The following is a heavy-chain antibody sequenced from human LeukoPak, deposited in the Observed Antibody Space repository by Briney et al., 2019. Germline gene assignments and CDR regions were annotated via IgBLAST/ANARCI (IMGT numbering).Heavy chain of an antibody. D-gene: IGHD3-22*01. Sequence: GGSLRLSCAASGFTFSGSDMHWVRQASGKGLEWVGRIRSKANSYATAYGASMKGRFTISRDDSKNMAYLQMNSLKTEDTAVYYCTRHVRMPVKPSPEGPDDIYYYAMDVWGQGTTVTVSS. J-gene: IGHJ6*02. CDR3: TRHVRMPVKPSPEGPDDIYYYAMDV. V-gene: IGHV3-73*01. CDR1: GFTFSGSD. CDR2: IRSKANSYAT.